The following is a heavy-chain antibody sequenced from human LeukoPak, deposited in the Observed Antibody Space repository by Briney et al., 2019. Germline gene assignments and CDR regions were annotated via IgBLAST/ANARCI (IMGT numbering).Heavy chain of an antibody. CDR2: IYYSGSS. Sequence: ETLSLTCTVSGGSISSYYWSWIRQPPGKGLEWIGYIYYSGSSNYNPSLKSRVTISVDTSKNQFSLKLSSVTAADTAVYYCARGQLVRFDYWGQGTLVTVSS. D-gene: IGHD6-13*01. CDR3: ARGQLVRFDY. V-gene: IGHV4-59*08. CDR1: GGSISSYY. J-gene: IGHJ4*02.